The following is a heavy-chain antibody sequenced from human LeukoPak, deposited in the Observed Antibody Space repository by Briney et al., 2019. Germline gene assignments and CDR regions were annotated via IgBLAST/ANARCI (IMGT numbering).Heavy chain of an antibody. Sequence: GGSLRLSCAASGFTFSNYAMSWVRQAPGKGLEWVSVLHSGGDTYYADSVKGRFTISRDDSKNTLYLQMNSLRAEDTAVYYCARGKVYYYYDYWGQGTLVTVSS. J-gene: IGHJ4*02. D-gene: IGHD5/OR15-5a*01. CDR2: LHSGGDT. V-gene: IGHV3-53*01. CDR1: GFTFSNYA. CDR3: ARGKVYYYYDY.